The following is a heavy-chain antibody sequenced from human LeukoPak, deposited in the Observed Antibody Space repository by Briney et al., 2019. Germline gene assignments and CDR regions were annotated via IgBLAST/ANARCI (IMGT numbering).Heavy chain of an antibody. V-gene: IGHV3-23*01. CDR2: ISGRGVNT. CDR1: GFTFSTYA. CDR3: AKAASGNWNDVSDY. Sequence: GGSLRLSCAASGFTFSTYAMSWVRQAPGKGLEWVPAISGRGVNTSYADSVRGRFTISRDNSKNTLYLQMNSLRAEDTAVYYCAKAASGNWNDVSDYWGQGTLVTVSS. D-gene: IGHD1-20*01. J-gene: IGHJ4*02.